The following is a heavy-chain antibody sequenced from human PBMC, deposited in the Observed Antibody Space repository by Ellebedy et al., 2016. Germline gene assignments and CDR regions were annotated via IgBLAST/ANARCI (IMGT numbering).Heavy chain of an antibody. CDR2: IYYSGST. J-gene: IGHJ6*03. V-gene: IGHV4-39*07. Sequence: SETLSLXXTVSGGSISSSSYYWGWIRQPPGKGLEWIGSIYYSGSTYYNPSLKSRVTMSVDTSKNQFSLKLSSVTAADTAVYYCARVKFVVVPAATDYYYYYYMDVWGKGTTVTVSS. CDR3: ARVKFVVVPAATDYYYYYYMDV. CDR1: GGSISSSSYY. D-gene: IGHD2-2*01.